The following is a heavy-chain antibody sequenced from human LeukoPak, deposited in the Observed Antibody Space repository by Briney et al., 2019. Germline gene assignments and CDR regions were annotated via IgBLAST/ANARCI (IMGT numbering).Heavy chain of an antibody. D-gene: IGHD3-22*01. V-gene: IGHV3-30-3*01. J-gene: IGHJ5*02. Sequence: GGSLRLSCAASGFTFSSYAMHWVRQAPGKGLEWVAVISYDGSNKYYADSVKGRFTISRDNSKNTLYLQMSSLRAEDSAVYYCARDNRDYYDSSGYLTWGQGTLVTVSS. CDR1: GFTFSSYA. CDR3: ARDNRDYYDSSGYLT. CDR2: ISYDGSNK.